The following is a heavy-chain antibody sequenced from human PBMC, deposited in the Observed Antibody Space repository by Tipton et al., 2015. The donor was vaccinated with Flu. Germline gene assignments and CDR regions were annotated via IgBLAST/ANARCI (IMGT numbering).Heavy chain of an antibody. CDR3: ARVGDGSVSYGLDY. J-gene: IGHJ4*02. CDR1: GASVTGSRYY. V-gene: IGHV4-39*07. Sequence: GLVKPSETLSLICTVSGASVTGSRYYWAWIRQPPGKGLECIGTIYDSGRIYYNPSLKSRVIMSLDTSKNHFSLRLSSVTAADTARYYCARVGDGSVSYGLDYWGQGTLVTVSS. D-gene: IGHD5/OR15-5a*01. CDR2: IYDSGRI.